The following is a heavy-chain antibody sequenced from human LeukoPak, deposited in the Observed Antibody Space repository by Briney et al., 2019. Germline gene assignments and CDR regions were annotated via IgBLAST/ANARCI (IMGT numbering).Heavy chain of an antibody. CDR2: IYYSRST. Sequence: PSETLSLTCTVSGGSISSYYWSWIRQPPGKGLGWIGYIYYSRSTNYNPSLKSRVTISVDTSKNQFSLKLSSVTAADTAVYYCARLVGYCSSTSCLDAFDIWGQGTMVTVSS. CDR1: GGSISSYY. J-gene: IGHJ3*02. D-gene: IGHD2-2*01. CDR3: ARLVGYCSSTSCLDAFDI. V-gene: IGHV4-59*08.